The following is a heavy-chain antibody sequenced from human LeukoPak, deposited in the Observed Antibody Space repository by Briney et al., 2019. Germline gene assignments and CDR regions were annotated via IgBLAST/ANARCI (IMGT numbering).Heavy chain of an antibody. CDR2: IYDSGST. D-gene: IGHD3-22*01. CDR1: GGSISSGGYY. J-gene: IGHJ3*02. CDR3: ARHKFDGSGLRWSPFDI. Sequence: PSQTLSLTCTVSGGSISSGGYYWSWIRQNPGKGLEWIGYIYDSGSTYYNPSLRSRVAISVDTSKNQFSLKLSSVTAAETAVYYCARHKFDGSGLRWSPFDIWGQGTMVTVSS. V-gene: IGHV4-31*03.